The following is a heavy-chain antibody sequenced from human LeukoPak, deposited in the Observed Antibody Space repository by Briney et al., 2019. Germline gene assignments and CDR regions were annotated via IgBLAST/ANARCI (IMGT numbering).Heavy chain of an antibody. J-gene: IGHJ4*02. CDR2: IYPGDSDT. Sequence: GESLKISCKGFGYTFNSYWIGWVRQMPGKGLEWMGIIYPGDSDTRYSPSFQGQVTISVDKSINTAYLQWSSLKASDTAMYYCARVGSDSPIDYWGQGTRVTVSS. CDR3: ARVGSDSPIDY. CDR1: GYTFNSYW. D-gene: IGHD2-21*02. V-gene: IGHV5-51*01.